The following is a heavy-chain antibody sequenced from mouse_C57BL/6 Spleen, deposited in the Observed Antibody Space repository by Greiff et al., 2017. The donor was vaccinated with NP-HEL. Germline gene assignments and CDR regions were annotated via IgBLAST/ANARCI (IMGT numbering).Heavy chain of an antibody. CDR2: IDPSDSET. V-gene: IGHV1-52*01. J-gene: IGHJ3*01. CDR1: GYTFTSYW. CDR3: ARKGIYYGYDDWFAY. Sequence: VQLQQPGAELVRPGSSVKLSCKASGYTFTSYWMHWVKQRPIQGLEWIGNIDPSDSETHYNQKFKDKATLTVDKSSSTAYMQLSSLTSEDSAVYYCARKGIYYGYDDWFAYWGQGTLVTVSA. D-gene: IGHD2-2*01.